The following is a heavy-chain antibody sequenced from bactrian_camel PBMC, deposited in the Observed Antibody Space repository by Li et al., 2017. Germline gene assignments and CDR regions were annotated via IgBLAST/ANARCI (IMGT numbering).Heavy chain of an antibody. CDR3: VTSVKTMDDT. D-gene: IGHD6*01. CDR1: GFKFGNNW. V-gene: IGHV3S6*01. CDR2: IYSPTST. J-gene: IGHJ6*01. Sequence: HVQLVESGGGLVQPGGSLRLSCAISGFKFGNNWIHWVRQAPGKGLEWVSTIYSPTSTWYSNAVKGRFTISRDTVKNTVYLQMGSLKPEDTALYFCVTSVKTMDDTWGQGTQVTVS.